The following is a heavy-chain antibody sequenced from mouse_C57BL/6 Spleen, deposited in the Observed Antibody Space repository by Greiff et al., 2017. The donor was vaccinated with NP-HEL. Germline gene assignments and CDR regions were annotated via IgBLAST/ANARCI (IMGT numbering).Heavy chain of an antibody. Sequence: VQLQQSGTVLARPGASVKMSCKTSGYTFTSYWMHWVKQRPGQGLEWIGAIYPGNSDTSYNQKFKGKAKLTAVTSASTAYMELSSLTNEDSAVYYCTRRDYDGYYGFAYWGQGTLVTVSA. D-gene: IGHD2-3*01. CDR3: TRRDYDGYYGFAY. CDR2: IYPGNSDT. J-gene: IGHJ3*01. CDR1: GYTFTSYW. V-gene: IGHV1-5*01.